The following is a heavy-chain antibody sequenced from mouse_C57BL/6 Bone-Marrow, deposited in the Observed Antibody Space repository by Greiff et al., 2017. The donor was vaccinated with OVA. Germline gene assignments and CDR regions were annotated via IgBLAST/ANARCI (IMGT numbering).Heavy chain of an antibody. CDR1: GFNIKDDY. V-gene: IGHV14-4*01. CDR3: TTYRY. J-gene: IGHJ2*01. Sequence: EVQLQESGAELVRPGASVKLSCTASGFNIKDDYMHWVKQRPEQGLEWIGWVDPENGYTEYASKFQGKATITSDTSSNTAYLQLSSLTSEDTAVYYCTTYRYLGQVTTLTVSS. CDR2: VDPENGYT.